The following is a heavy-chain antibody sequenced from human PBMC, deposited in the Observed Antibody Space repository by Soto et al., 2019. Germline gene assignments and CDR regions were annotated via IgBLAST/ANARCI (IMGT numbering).Heavy chain of an antibody. D-gene: IGHD1-1*01. J-gene: IGHJ6*02. V-gene: IGHV3-23*01. Sequence: PVGSLRLSCAASVFTFSSYAMSCVRHSPGKGLEWVSAISGSGGSTYYADSVKGRFTISRDNSKNTLYLQMNSLRAEDTAVYYCAFSGTNGYHSYGMHVWGQGTTVTRSS. CDR1: VFTFSSYA. CDR3: AFSGTNGYHSYGMHV. CDR2: ISGSGGST.